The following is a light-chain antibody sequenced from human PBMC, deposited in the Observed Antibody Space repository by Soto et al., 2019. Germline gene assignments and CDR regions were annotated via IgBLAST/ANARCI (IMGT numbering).Light chain of an antibody. CDR2: GAS. J-gene: IGKJ3*01. V-gene: IGKV3-15*01. CDR1: QSVSSN. CDR3: QQYNNWPPI. Sequence: EIVMTQSPATLSVSPGERATLSCRASQSVSSNLAWYQQKPGQAPRLLIYGASTRATGIPARFSGSGSGTEFTLTISSLQSEDFAVYYCQQYNNWPPIFGPGTKVDTK.